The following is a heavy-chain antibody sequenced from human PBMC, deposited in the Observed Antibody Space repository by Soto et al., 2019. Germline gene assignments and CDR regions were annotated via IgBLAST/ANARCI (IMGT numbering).Heavy chain of an antibody. D-gene: IGHD3-16*01. CDR3: ATQGGYYYGMDV. Sequence: PSETLSLTCTVSGGSISSGDYYWSWIRQPPGKGLEWIGYIYYSGSTYYNPSLKSRVTISVDTSKNQFSLKLSSVTAADTAVYYCATQGGYYYGMDVWGQGTTVTVSS. CDR2: IYYSGST. CDR1: GGSISSGDYY. J-gene: IGHJ6*02. V-gene: IGHV4-30-4*01.